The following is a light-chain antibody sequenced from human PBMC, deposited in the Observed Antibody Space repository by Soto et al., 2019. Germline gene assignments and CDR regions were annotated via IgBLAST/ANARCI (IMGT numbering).Light chain of an antibody. J-gene: IGKJ2*02. CDR2: QAS. CDR3: QQYNSLPRT. Sequence: DIQMTQSPSTLSAFVGDRITITCRASQSISSWLAWYQQKPGKAPNLLIFQASNLAREVPSRFSGRGSGTEFTLTITRLQPDDFATYYCQQYNSLPRTFGQGTKLEI. CDR1: QSISSW. V-gene: IGKV1-5*03.